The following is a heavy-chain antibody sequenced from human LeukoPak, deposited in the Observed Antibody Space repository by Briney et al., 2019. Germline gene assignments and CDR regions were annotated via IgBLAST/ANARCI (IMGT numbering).Heavy chain of an antibody. CDR3: TRGTPTTGFGY. CDR2: IGTAGDT. CDR1: GFTFSSYD. V-gene: IGHV3-13*01. Sequence: GGSLRLSCAASGFTFSSYDMHWVRQATGKGLEWVSAIGTAGDTYYPGSVKGRFTISRENAKNSLYLQMNSLRAGDTAVYYCTRGTPTTGFGYWGQGTLVTVS. J-gene: IGHJ4*02.